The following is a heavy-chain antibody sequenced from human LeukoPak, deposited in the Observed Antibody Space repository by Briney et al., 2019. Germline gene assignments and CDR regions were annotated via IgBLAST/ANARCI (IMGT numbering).Heavy chain of an antibody. CDR1: GGTFSSYA. J-gene: IGHJ4*02. CDR3: ARDLLEGGSHSGYFDY. Sequence: SVKVSCKASGGTFSSYAISWVRQAPGQGLEWMGGIIPIFGTANYAQKFQGRVTITTDESTSTAYMELSSLRSEDTAVYYCARDLLEGGSHSGYFDYRGQGTLVTVSS. CDR2: IIPIFGTA. V-gene: IGHV1-69*05. D-gene: IGHD1-26*01.